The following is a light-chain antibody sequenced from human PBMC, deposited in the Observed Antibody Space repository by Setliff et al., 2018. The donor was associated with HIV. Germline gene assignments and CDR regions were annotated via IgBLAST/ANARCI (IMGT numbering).Light chain of an antibody. CDR3: SSYTTSITFV. J-gene: IGLJ1*01. Sequence: QSVLAQPPYVSGAPGQSVTISCTGSTSDIGHYNRVSWYQQPPGAAPKLIMYEVSHRPSGVPDRFSGSKSGSTASLTISGLQPEDEADYYCSSYTTSITFVFGTGTKVT. CDR1: TSDIGHYNR. CDR2: EVS. V-gene: IGLV2-18*02.